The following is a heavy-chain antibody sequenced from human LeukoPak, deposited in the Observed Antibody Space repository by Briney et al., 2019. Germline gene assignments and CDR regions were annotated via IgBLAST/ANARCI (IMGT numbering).Heavy chain of an antibody. V-gene: IGHV3-23*01. J-gene: IGHJ4*02. D-gene: IGHD3-22*01. CDR3: AKDTLLLLY. CDR2: ISGSGGDT. Sequence: PGGSLRLSCAASGFTFSNFAMSWVRQAPGKGPEWVSAISGSGGDTYYADSVKGRFTISRDNAKSTLYLQMNSLRAEDTALYYCAKDTLLLLYWGQGTLVTVSS. CDR1: GFTFSNFA.